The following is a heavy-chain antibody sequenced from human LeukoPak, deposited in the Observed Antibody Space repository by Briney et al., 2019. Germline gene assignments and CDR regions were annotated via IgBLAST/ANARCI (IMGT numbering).Heavy chain of an antibody. J-gene: IGHJ4*02. CDR3: ARAMGYSSSWYPLDY. CDR2: IIPIFGTA. CDR1: GGSFSSYG. V-gene: IGHV1-69*13. D-gene: IGHD6-13*01. Sequence: SVKVSCKASGGSFSSYGISWVRQAPGQGLEWMGGIIPIFGTAKYAQKFQGRVTIIADESTSTAYMELSSLRSEDTAVYYCARAMGYSSSWYPLDYWGQGTLATVSS.